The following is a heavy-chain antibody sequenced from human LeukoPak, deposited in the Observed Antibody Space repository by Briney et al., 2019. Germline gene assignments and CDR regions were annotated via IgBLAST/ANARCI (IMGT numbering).Heavy chain of an antibody. CDR3: ARGDCSSTSCYD. CDR2: IKQDGSDK. Sequence: GGSLRLSCAASGFTFTKYWMTWVRQAPGKGLEWVGNIKQDGSDKNYMDSVKGRFTISRDNTKNSVYLQMSSLRAEDTAVYYCARGDCSSTSCYDWGQGTLVTVSS. V-gene: IGHV3-7*01. J-gene: IGHJ4*02. CDR1: GFTFTKYW. D-gene: IGHD2-2*01.